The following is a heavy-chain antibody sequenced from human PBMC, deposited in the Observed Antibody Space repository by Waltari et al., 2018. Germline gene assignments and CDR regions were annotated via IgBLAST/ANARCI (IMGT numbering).Heavy chain of an antibody. CDR1: GFSFDKYW. CDR3: ASSGLTVTTILDY. J-gene: IGHJ4*02. CDR2: IRYYGSNK. V-gene: IGHV3-30*02. Sequence: VQLVQSGGGLVKSGGSLRRSCAASGFSFDKYWMSWVRQAPGKGLECVAFIRYYGSNKYYAYSVKGRFTISRDNSKNTLYLQMNSLRAEDTAVYYCASSGLTVTTILDYWGQGTLVTVSS. D-gene: IGHD4-17*01.